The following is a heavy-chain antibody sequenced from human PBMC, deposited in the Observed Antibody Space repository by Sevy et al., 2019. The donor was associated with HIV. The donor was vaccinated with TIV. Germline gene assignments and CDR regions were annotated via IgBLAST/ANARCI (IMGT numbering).Heavy chain of an antibody. CDR3: TRQGDIVLVPAAIRGAFDI. D-gene: IGHD2-2*01. CDR2: IRSKANSYAT. Sequence: GGSLRLSCAASGFTFSGSAMHWVRQASGKGLEWVGRIRSKANSYATAYAASVKGRFTISRDDSKNTAYLQMNSLKTEDMAVYYCTRQGDIVLVPAAIRGAFDIWGQGTMVTVSS. V-gene: IGHV3-73*01. J-gene: IGHJ3*02. CDR1: GFTFSGSA.